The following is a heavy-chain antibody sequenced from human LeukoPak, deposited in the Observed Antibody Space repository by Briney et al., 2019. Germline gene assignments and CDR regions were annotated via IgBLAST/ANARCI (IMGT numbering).Heavy chain of an antibody. CDR1: GYTFTSHG. Sequence: ASVKVSCKASGYTFTSHGISWVRQAPGQGLEWMGWISGDNGSTNYAQKLQGRVTMTTDTSTSTAYLELRSLRSDDSAIYYCAREDTRRGSRGYFDYWGQGTLVTVSS. J-gene: IGHJ4*02. V-gene: IGHV1-18*01. CDR3: AREDTRRGSRGYFDY. D-gene: IGHD2-2*01. CDR2: ISGDNGST.